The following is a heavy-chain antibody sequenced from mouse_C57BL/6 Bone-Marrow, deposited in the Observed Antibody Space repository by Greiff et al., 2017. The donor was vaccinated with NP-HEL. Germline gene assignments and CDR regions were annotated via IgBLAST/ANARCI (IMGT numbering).Heavy chain of an antibody. CDR2: IDPSDSYT. CDR1: GYTFTSYW. J-gene: IGHJ3*01. Sequence: VQLQQPGAELVMPGASVKLSCKASGYTFTSYWMHWVKQRPGQGLEWIGEIDPSDSYTNYNQKFKGKSTLTVDKSSSTAYMQLSSRTSEDSAVDYCARRGYGYDGAWFAYWGQGTLVTVSA. V-gene: IGHV1-69*01. D-gene: IGHD2-2*01. CDR3: ARRGYGYDGAWFAY.